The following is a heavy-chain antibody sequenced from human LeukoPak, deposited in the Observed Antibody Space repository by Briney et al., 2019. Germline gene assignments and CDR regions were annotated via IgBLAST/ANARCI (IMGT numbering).Heavy chain of an antibody. J-gene: IGHJ6*02. CDR1: GYTFTSYG. D-gene: IGHD2-21*02. CDR3: ARGAYCGGDCYTNAGYYYYGMDV. V-gene: IGHV1-18*01. Sequence: APVKVSCKASGYTFTSYGISWVRQAPGQGLEWMGWISAYNGNTNYAQKLQGRVTMTTDTSTSTAYMELRSLRSDDTAVYYCARGAYCGGDCYTNAGYYYYGMDVWGQGTTVTVSS. CDR2: ISAYNGNT.